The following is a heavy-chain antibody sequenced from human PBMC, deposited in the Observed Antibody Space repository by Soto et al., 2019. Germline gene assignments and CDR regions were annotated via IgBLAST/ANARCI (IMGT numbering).Heavy chain of an antibody. D-gene: IGHD3-10*01. CDR3: VVRESAFDI. J-gene: IGHJ3*02. Sequence: PGGSLRLSCSASGFTFSGDDVYWVRQAPGKGPESVSGISSDGVNTYYADSVKGRFTISRDNSKNTLYLQMRSLRPEDTAVFYCVVRESAFDIWGQGTMVTVSS. V-gene: IGHV3-64D*08. CDR2: ISSDGVNT. CDR1: GFTFSGDD.